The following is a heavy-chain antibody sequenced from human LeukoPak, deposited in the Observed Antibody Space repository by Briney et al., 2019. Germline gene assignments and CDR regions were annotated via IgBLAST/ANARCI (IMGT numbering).Heavy chain of an antibody. CDR3: ARSAYYDFWSGYVDYYYYYYMDV. J-gene: IGHJ6*03. V-gene: IGHV1-8*01. D-gene: IGHD3-3*01. Sequence: ASVKVTCKASGYTFTRYDINWVRQATGQGLEGMGWMNPNSGNTGYAQKFQGRVTMTRNTSISTAYMELSSLRSEDTAVYYCARSAYYDFWSGYVDYYYYYYMDVWGKGTTVTVSS. CDR1: GYTFTRYD. CDR2: MNPNSGNT.